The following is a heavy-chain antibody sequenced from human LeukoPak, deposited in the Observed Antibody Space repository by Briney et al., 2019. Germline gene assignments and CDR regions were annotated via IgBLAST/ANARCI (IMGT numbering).Heavy chain of an antibody. J-gene: IGHJ4*02. Sequence: SETLSLTCTVSGGSISSYYWGWIRQPPGKGLEWIGYIYYSGSTNYNPSLKSRVTISVDTSKNQFSLKLSSVTAADTAVYYCAREGIRGGDYDYWGQGTLVTVSS. CDR3: AREGIRGGDYDY. CDR1: GGSISSYY. D-gene: IGHD2-21*01. CDR2: IYYSGST. V-gene: IGHV4-59*01.